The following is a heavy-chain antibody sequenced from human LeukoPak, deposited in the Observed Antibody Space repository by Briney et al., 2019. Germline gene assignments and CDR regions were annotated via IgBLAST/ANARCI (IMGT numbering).Heavy chain of an antibody. CDR1: GYTFPTYD. CDR2: MNPKSGDA. D-gene: IGHD2-21*01. J-gene: IGHJ5*02. V-gene: IGHV1-8*03. CDR3: ARGPFGNCGGGPCHFRDIDNWYDP. Sequence: ASVKVSXKASGYTFPTYDINWVRQAAGQGFEGMGWMNPKSGDAGYADKFQGRVAITRDTSINTAYLELSALTSDDTAVYYCARGPFGNCGGGPCHFRDIDNWYDPWGQGTLVTVSS.